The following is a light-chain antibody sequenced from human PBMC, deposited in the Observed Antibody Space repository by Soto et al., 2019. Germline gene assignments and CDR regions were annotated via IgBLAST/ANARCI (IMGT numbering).Light chain of an antibody. Sequence: EIVLTQSPGTLSLSPGERATLSCRASQSVSSNLAWYQQKPGQAPRLLIYGASTRATGFPVRFSGSGSGTEFTLTISSLHSEDFAVYYCQQHNNWPLTFGGGTKVEIK. V-gene: IGKV3D-15*01. J-gene: IGKJ4*01. CDR3: QQHNNWPLT. CDR2: GAS. CDR1: QSVSSN.